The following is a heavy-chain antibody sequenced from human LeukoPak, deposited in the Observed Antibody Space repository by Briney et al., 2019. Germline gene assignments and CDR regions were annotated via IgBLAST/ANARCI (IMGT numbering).Heavy chain of an antibody. CDR2: IWYDGSSE. J-gene: IGHJ4*02. CDR3: ARGDCSTTSCYLIDY. V-gene: IGHV3-33*01. D-gene: IGHD2-2*01. Sequence: GRSLRLSCAASGFTFSSYGMHWVRQASGQGLEWVAVIWYDGSSEYYADSVKGRFTISRDNSKNTLYLQMNSLRAEDTAVYYCARGDCSTTSCYLIDYWGQGTLVTVSS. CDR1: GFTFSSYG.